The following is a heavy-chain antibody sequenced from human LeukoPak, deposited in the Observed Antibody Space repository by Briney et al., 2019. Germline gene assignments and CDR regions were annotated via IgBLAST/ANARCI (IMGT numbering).Heavy chain of an antibody. J-gene: IGHJ4*02. Sequence: GRSLRLSCAASGFTFSSYGMHWVRQAPGKGLEWVSYISSSSSTIYYADSVKGRFTISRDNAKNSVYLQMSSLRDEDTAVYYCARDGITMVRGVMIDFDYWGQGTRVTVSS. CDR1: GFTFSSYG. D-gene: IGHD3-10*01. CDR2: ISSSSSTI. V-gene: IGHV3-48*02. CDR3: ARDGITMVRGVMIDFDY.